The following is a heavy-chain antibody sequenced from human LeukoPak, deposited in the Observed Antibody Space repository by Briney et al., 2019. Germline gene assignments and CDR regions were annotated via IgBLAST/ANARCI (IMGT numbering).Heavy chain of an antibody. CDR3: ARHSDIVVVVAATYYYYYGMDV. V-gene: IGHV5-10-1*01. J-gene: IGHJ6*02. CDR2: IDPSDSCT. D-gene: IGHD2-15*01. CDR1: GYSFTSYW. Sequence: GESLKISCKGSGYSFTSYWISWVRQMPGKGLEWMGRIDPSDSCTNYSPSFQGHVTISADKSISTAYLQWSSLKASDTAMYYCARHSDIVVVVAATYYYYYGMDVWGQGTTVTVSS.